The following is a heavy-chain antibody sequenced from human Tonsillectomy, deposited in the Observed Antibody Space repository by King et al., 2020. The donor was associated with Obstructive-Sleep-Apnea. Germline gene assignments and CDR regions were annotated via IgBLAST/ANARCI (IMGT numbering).Heavy chain of an antibody. J-gene: IGHJ4*02. CDR2: IDAGGSYI. CDR3: AGEGGFGD. Sequence: VQLVESGGGLVKPGGSLRLSCAVSGFTFSCCSMTWVRQTPGKGLEWVSSIDAGGSYIYYADSVKGRFTISRDNAKNSLYLQMNSLRAEDTAVYYCAGEGGFGDWGQGTLVTVSS. CDR1: GFTFSCCS. D-gene: IGHD3-10*01. V-gene: IGHV3-21*01.